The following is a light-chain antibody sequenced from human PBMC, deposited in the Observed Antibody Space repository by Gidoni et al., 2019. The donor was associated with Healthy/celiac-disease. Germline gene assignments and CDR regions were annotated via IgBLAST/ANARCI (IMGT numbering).Light chain of an antibody. V-gene: IGKV3-11*01. CDR3: QQRSNWPPYT. CDR2: EAS. Sequence: EIVFTQSPATLSLSPGERATLSCRASQSVSSYLAWYQQKPGQAPRLLIYEASNRATGIPARFSGSGSGTDFTLTISSLEPEEFAVYYCQQRSNWPPYTFGQGTKLEIK. CDR1: QSVSSY. J-gene: IGKJ2*01.